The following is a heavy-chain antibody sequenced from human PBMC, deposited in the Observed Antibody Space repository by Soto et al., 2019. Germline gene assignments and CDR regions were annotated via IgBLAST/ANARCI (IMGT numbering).Heavy chain of an antibody. CDR3: ARDRLTGDRREAFDI. Sequence: EVQLVESGGGLVQPGGSLRRSCAASGFTFSSYSMRWVRKGPGKGLEWVSYIDTSGSTTYYADSVKGRFAISRDNAKNSLYLQVNSLRDEDTAVYYCARDRLTGDRREAFDIWGQGTMVTVSS. V-gene: IGHV3-48*02. J-gene: IGHJ3*02. D-gene: IGHD7-27*01. CDR2: IDTSGSTT. CDR1: GFTFSSYS.